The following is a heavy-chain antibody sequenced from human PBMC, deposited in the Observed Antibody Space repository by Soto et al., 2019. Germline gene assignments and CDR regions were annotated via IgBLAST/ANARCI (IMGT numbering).Heavy chain of an antibody. CDR3: ASSRKRRKTYYYGSGSYPLDY. D-gene: IGHD3-10*01. Sequence: QVQLQESGPGLVKPSQTLSLTCTVSGGSISSGGYYWSWIRQHPGKGLEWIGYIYYSGSTYYNPSLKSRVTISVDTSKNQFSLKLSSVTAADTAVYYCASSRKRRKTYYYGSGSYPLDYWGQGTLVTVSS. CDR1: GGSISSGGYY. J-gene: IGHJ4*02. V-gene: IGHV4-31*03. CDR2: IYYSGST.